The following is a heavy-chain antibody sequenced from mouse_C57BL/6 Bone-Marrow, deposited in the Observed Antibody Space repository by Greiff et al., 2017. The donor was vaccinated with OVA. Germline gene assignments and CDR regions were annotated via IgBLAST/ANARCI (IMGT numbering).Heavy chain of an antibody. CDR3: ARGDGYFSFDD. CDR2: INPGSGGT. CDR1: GYAFTNYL. J-gene: IGHJ2*01. Sequence: VQLQQSGAELVRPGTSVKVSCKASGYAFTNYLIEWVKQRPGQGLEWIGVINPGSGGTNYNEKFKGKATLTADKSSSTAYMQLSSLTSEDSAVYFCARGDGYFSFDDWGQGTTLTVSS. D-gene: IGHD2-3*01. V-gene: IGHV1-54*01.